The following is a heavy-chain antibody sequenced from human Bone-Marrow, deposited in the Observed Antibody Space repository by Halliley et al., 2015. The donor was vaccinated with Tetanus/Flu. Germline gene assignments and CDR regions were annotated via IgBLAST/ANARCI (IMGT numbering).Heavy chain of an antibody. J-gene: IGHJ4*01. Sequence: WVSRINTDGTSTSYADSVKGRFTISRDNAKSTLYLQMSSLRAEDTAIYYCGRDDERLRGVTIAHWGHGTLVTVSS. CDR2: INTDGTST. CDR3: GRDDERLRGVTIAH. D-gene: IGHD3-10*01. V-gene: IGHV3-74*01.